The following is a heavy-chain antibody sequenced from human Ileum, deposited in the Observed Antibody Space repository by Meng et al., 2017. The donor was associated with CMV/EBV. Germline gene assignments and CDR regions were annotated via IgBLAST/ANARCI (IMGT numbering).Heavy chain of an antibody. CDR2: INHSGST. V-gene: IGHV4-34*01. D-gene: IGHD2-15*01. Sequence: QRPLQQWGAGLLKPSETLSLPCAVVGGSFSGYYWSWIRQPPGKGLEWIGEINHSGSTNYNPSLKSRVTISVDTSKNQFSLKLSSVTAADTAVYYCARGVAGGPFDYWGQGTLVTVSS. J-gene: IGHJ4*02. CDR1: GGSFSGYY. CDR3: ARGVAGGPFDY.